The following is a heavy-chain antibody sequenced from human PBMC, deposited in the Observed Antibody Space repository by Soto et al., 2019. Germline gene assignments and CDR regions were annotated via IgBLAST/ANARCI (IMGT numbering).Heavy chain of an antibody. D-gene: IGHD6-19*01. V-gene: IGHV3-23*01. J-gene: IGHJ4*02. CDR2: ISGSGGST. CDR3: AKDSVSGRMGRYFDY. Sequence: GGSLRLTCAVSGFTFSSYAMSWVRQAPGKGLEWVSAISGSGGSTYCADSVKGRFTISRDNSKTTLYLQMNSLRAEDTAVYYCAKDSVSGRMGRYFDYWGQGTLVTVSS. CDR1: GFTFSSYA.